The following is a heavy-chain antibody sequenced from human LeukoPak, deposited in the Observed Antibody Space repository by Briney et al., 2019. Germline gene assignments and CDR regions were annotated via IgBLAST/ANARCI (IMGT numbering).Heavy chain of an antibody. CDR1: GFTFSSYG. Sequence: PGGSLRLSCAASGFTFSSYGMHWVRQAPGKGLEWVAFIRYDGSNKYYADSVKGRFTISRDNSKNTLYLQMNSLRAGDTAVYYCAKEGGAAAGTGYYYYYMDVWGKGTTVTISS. CDR3: AKEGGAAAGTGYYYYYMDV. D-gene: IGHD6-13*01. J-gene: IGHJ6*03. CDR2: IRYDGSNK. V-gene: IGHV3-30*02.